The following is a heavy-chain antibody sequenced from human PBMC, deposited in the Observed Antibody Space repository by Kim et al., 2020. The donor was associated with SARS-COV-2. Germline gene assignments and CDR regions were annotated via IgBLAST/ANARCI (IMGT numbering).Heavy chain of an antibody. CDR1: GFTFSSYW. CDR3: ARDVGAARPFFSGIKQLVPEPHFDY. D-gene: IGHD6-13*01. V-gene: IGHV3-7*01. J-gene: IGHJ4*02. Sequence: GGSLRLSCAASGFTFSSYWMSWVRQAPGKGLEWVANIKQDGSEKYYVDSVKGRFTISRDNAKNSLYLQMNSLRAEDTAVYYCARDVGAARPFFSGIKQLVPEPHFDYWGQGTLVTVSS. CDR2: IKQDGSEK.